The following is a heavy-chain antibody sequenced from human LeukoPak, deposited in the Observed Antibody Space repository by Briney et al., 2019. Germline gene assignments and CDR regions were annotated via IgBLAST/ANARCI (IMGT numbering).Heavy chain of an antibody. CDR1: GGSFSGYY. CDR3: ARGHFGGRSGGSCYRS. CDR2: INHSGST. D-gene: IGHD2-15*01. J-gene: IGHJ5*02. Sequence: SETLSLTCAVYGGSFSGYYWSWIRQPPGKGLEWIGEINHSGSTNYNPSLKSRVTISVDTSKNQFSLKLSSVTAADTAVYYCARGHFGGRSGGSCYRSWGQGTLVTVSS. V-gene: IGHV4-34*01.